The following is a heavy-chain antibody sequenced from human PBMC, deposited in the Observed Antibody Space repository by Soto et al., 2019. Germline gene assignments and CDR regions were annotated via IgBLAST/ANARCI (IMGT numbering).Heavy chain of an antibody. V-gene: IGHV4-31*03. CDR3: ATEGPYCSGGSCYGFFDY. CDR2: IYYSGST. D-gene: IGHD2-15*01. CDR1: GGSISSGGYY. Sequence: QVQLQESGPGLVKPSQTLSLTCTVSGGSISSGGYYWSWIRQHPGKGLEWIGYIYYSGSTYYNPSLESRVTISVDTSKNQFSLKLSSVTAADTAVYYCATEGPYCSGGSCYGFFDYWGQGTLVTVSS. J-gene: IGHJ4*02.